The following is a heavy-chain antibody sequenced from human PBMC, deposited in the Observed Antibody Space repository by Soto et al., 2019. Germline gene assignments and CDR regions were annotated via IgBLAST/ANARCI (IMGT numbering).Heavy chain of an antibody. CDR2: IIPIFGTA. J-gene: IGHJ4*02. CDR1: GGTFSSYA. Sequence: SVKVSGKASGGTFSSYAISWVRQAPGQGLGWMGGIIPIFGTANYAQKFQGRVTITADKSTSTAYMELSSLRSEDTAVYYCARGRDYSSGWYEGFDYWGQGTLVTVSS. CDR3: ARGRDYSSGWYEGFDY. D-gene: IGHD6-19*01. V-gene: IGHV1-69*06.